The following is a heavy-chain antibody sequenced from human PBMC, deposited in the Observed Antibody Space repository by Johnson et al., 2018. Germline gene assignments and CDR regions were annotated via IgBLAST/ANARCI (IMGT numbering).Heavy chain of an antibody. CDR2: INSDGGDT. J-gene: IGHJ6*02. CDR3: ARDHCSGGRCHPVEFNYYGMDV. D-gene: IGHD2-15*01. CDR1: GFTFTDYW. V-gene: IGHV3-74*01. Sequence: EVQLVESGGGLIQXGGSLRLSCAASGFTFTDYWIHWVRQAPGKGLVWVSRINSDGGDTIYADSVKGRVIMSRDNAKNTLYLQMNSLRAEDTAVYYCARDHCSGGRCHPVEFNYYGMDVWGQGTTVTVSS.